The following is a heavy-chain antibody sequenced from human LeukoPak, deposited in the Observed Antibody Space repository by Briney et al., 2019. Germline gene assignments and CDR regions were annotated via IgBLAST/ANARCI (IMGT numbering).Heavy chain of an antibody. Sequence: GGSLRLSCAASGFTVSSNYMSWVRQAPGKGLEWVSVIYSGGSTYYADSVKGRFTISRDNSKNTLYLQMNSLRAEDTAVYYCARRNSNWNDASFDYWGQGTLVTVSS. CDR1: GFTVSSNY. V-gene: IGHV3-66*04. J-gene: IGHJ4*02. D-gene: IGHD1-1*01. CDR2: IYSGGST. CDR3: ARRNSNWNDASFDY.